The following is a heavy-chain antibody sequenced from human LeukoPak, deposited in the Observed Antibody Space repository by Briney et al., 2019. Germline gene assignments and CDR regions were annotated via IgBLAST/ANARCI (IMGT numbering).Heavy chain of an antibody. CDR3: ARRPGYGSRTYYLFDY. J-gene: IGHJ4*02. D-gene: IGHD3-10*01. Sequence: ESLKISCNGSGYSSINYWIGSVRQMPPKDLVWLGIIYPGDSDTRYRPSFQGRITISADKSISTAYLQWSSLKAADTAMYYCARRPGYGSRTYYLFDYWGQGTLVTVSS. CDR2: IYPGDSDT. CDR1: GYSSINYW. V-gene: IGHV5-51*01.